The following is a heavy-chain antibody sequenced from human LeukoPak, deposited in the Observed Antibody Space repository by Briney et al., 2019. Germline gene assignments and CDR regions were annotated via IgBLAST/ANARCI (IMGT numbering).Heavy chain of an antibody. D-gene: IGHD3-22*01. CDR3: VAGVGYSNNFDY. Sequence: SVKVSCRASGGTFSSYAISWVRQAPGQGLEWMGGIIPIFGTANYAQKFQGRVTITADESTSTAYMELSSLRSEDTAVYYCVAGVGYSNNFDYWGQGTLVTVSS. CDR1: GGTFSSYA. V-gene: IGHV1-69*13. CDR2: IIPIFGTA. J-gene: IGHJ4*02.